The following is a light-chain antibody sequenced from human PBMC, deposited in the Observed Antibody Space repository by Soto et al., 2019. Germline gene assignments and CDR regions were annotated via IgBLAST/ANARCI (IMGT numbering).Light chain of an antibody. CDR1: QGVSSG. CDR2: DAS. J-gene: IGKJ5*01. Sequence: AVQLTQSPSSLSASVGDRVTITCRASQGVSSGLAWYQQKPGKGPKLLIYDASNLGSGVPSRFSGSGSGTDFTLTISSLQPEDFATYYCQQYRSYPLTFGQGTRLEIK. CDR3: QQYRSYPLT. V-gene: IGKV1-13*02.